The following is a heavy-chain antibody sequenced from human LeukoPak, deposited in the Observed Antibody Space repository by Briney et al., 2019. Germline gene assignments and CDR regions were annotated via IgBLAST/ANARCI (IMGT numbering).Heavy chain of an antibody. J-gene: IGHJ4*02. CDR2: INANSGGT. CDR3: ARDPNYGGNSGEFDY. Sequence: ASVKVSCKASGLTFTGYHMHWVRQAPGQGLEWMGLINANSGGTNYEQKFQGRVTMTRDTAISTAYMELSRLRSDDTDVYYCARDPNYGGNSGEFDYWGQGTLVTVSS. CDR1: GLTFTGYH. D-gene: IGHD4-23*01. V-gene: IGHV1-2*02.